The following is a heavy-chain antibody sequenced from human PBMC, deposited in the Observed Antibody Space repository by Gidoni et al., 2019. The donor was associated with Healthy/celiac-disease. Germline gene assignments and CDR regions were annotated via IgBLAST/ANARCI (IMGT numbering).Heavy chain of an antibody. D-gene: IGHD2-2*02. J-gene: IGHJ6*02. CDR1: GFTFSSYR. CDR3: VGSTSCYTCYYYGMDV. CDR2: ISSSSSTI. V-gene: IGHV3-48*01. Sequence: EVQLVESGGGLVQPGGSLRLSCAASGFTFSSYRMNWVRQAPGKGLEWVSYISSSSSTIYYADSVKGRFTISRDNAKNSLYLQMNSLRAEDTAVYYCVGSTSCYTCYYYGMDVWGQGTTVTVSS.